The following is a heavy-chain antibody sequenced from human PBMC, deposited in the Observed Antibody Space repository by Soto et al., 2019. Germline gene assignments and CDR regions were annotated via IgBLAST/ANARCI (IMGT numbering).Heavy chain of an antibody. V-gene: IGHV3-23*01. CDR1: GFTFSSYA. J-gene: IGHJ4*02. D-gene: IGHD2-2*03. CDR2: ISGSGGST. Sequence: GGSLRLSCAASGFTFSSYAMSWVLQAPGKGLEWVSAISGSGGSTYYADSVKGRFTISRDNSKNTLYLQMNSLRAEDTAVYYCAKDRVDIVVVPDSPAFDCWGQGTLVTVSS. CDR3: AKDRVDIVVVPDSPAFDC.